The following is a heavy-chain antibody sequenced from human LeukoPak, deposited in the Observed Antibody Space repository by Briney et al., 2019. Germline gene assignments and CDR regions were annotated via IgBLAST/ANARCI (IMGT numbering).Heavy chain of an antibody. V-gene: IGHV3-30*02. CDR1: GFTFSSYG. D-gene: IGHD6-13*01. J-gene: IGHJ4*02. Sequence: GGSLRLSCAASGFTFSSYGMHWVRQAPGKGLEWVAFIRYDGSNKYYADSVKGRFTISRDNSKNTLYLQMNSLRAEDTAVYYCAKDLIAADPYYSDYWGQGTLVTVSS. CDR3: AKDLIAADPYYSDY. CDR2: IRYDGSNK.